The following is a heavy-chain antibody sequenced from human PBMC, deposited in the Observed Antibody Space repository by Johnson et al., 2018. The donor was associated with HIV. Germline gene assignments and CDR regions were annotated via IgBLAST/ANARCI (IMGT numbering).Heavy chain of an antibody. Sequence: VQLVESGGGVVQPGRSLRLSCAASGFTFSSYAMHWVRQAPGKGLEWVAVIWYDGSNKYYADSVKGRFTISRDNSKNTLYLQMNSPRAEDTALYYCARVNSAAAFDIWGQGTMVTVSS. J-gene: IGHJ3*02. CDR2: IWYDGSNK. CDR3: ARVNSAAAFDI. V-gene: IGHV3-33*08. CDR1: GFTFSSYA. D-gene: IGHD1-1*01.